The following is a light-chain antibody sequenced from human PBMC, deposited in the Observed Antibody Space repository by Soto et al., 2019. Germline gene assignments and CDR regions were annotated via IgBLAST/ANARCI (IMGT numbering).Light chain of an antibody. Sequence: QSALTQPRSVSASPGQSVTISCTGTSSDVGGYNSVSWYQHHPGKAPKLMIYDVTKRPSGVPDRFSGSKSGNTASLTISGLQAEDEADYYCCSYAGSRVVFGGGTKLTVL. J-gene: IGLJ2*01. CDR2: DVT. CDR3: CSYAGSRVV. CDR1: SSDVGGYNS. V-gene: IGLV2-11*01.